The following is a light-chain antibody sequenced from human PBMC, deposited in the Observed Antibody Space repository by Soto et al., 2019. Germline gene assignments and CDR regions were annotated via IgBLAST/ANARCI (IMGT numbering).Light chain of an antibody. CDR1: SSNIGSNN. J-gene: IGLJ2*01. Sequence: QSLLIQPPSASGTPGQRITISCSGSSSNIGSNNVNWYQQLPGTAPKLLIYRNSQRPSGVPDRFSGSRSGTSASLAISGLQSEDEADYYCAAWDDSLNGRGVFGGGTKLTVL. V-gene: IGLV1-44*01. CDR2: RNS. CDR3: AAWDDSLNGRGV.